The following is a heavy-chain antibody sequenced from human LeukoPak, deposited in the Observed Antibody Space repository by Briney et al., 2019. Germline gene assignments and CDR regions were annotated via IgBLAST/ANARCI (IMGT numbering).Heavy chain of an antibody. CDR1: GVSISSSSYY. D-gene: IGHD2-15*01. Sequence: PSETLSLTCTVSGVSISSSSYYWGWIRQPPGKGLEWIASISYSGSTYYNPSLKSRVTISVDTSKNQCSLKLSSVTAADTAVYYCARGQLGSGPVLDAFDIWGQGTMVTVSS. V-gene: IGHV4-39*07. CDR3: ARGQLGSGPVLDAFDI. J-gene: IGHJ3*02. CDR2: ISYSGST.